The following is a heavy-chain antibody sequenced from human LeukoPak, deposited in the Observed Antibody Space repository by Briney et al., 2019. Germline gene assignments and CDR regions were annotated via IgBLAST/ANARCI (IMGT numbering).Heavy chain of an antibody. J-gene: IGHJ4*02. CDR1: GGSISSYY. V-gene: IGHV4-59*01. Sequence: PSETLSLTCTVSGGSISSYYWSWIRQPPGKGLEWIGYIYYSGSTNYNPSLKSRVTISVDTSKNQFSLKLSSVTAADTAVYYCARVELYYGSGSSSYYFDYWGQGTLVTVSS. CDR2: IYYSGST. D-gene: IGHD3-10*01. CDR3: ARVELYYGSGSSSYYFDY.